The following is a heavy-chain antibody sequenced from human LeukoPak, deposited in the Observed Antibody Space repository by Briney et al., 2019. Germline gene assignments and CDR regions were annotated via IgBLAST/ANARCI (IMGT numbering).Heavy chain of an antibody. CDR3: AGMYCSGGSCYPVYYYYGMDV. D-gene: IGHD2-15*01. CDR2: ISYDGSNK. Sequence: GGSLRLSCAASGFTFSSYAMHWVRQAPGKGLEWVAVISYDGSNKYYADSVKGRFTISRDNSKNTLYLQMNSLRAEDTAVYYCAGMYCSGGSCYPVYYYYGMDVWGQGTTVTVSS. CDR1: GFTFSSYA. V-gene: IGHV3-30-3*01. J-gene: IGHJ6*02.